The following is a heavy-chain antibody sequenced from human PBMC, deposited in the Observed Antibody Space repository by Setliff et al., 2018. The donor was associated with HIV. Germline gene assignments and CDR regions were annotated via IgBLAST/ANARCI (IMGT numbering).Heavy chain of an antibody. CDR3: AKDTSSRSSSWYGR. Sequence: ASVKVSCKASGYTFTSYGISWVRQAPGQGLEWMGWISAYNGNTNYAQKLQGRVTMTTDTSTSTAYMELRSLRSDDTAVYYCAKDTSSRSSSWYGRWGQGTLVTVSS. V-gene: IGHV1-18*01. J-gene: IGHJ4*02. D-gene: IGHD6-13*01. CDR2: ISAYNGNT. CDR1: GYTFTSYG.